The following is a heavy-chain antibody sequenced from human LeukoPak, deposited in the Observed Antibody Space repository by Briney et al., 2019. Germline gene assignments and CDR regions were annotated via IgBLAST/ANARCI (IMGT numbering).Heavy chain of an antibody. J-gene: IGHJ4*02. Sequence: SETLSLTCTVSGGSVSSYYWSWIRQPPGKGLEWIGYIYYSGTTNYNPSLKSRVTMSVDTSKNQFSLKVSSVTAADTAVYYCARQYDFWSGYFDYWGQGTLVTVSS. D-gene: IGHD3-3*01. CDR2: IYYSGTT. CDR1: GGSVSSYY. V-gene: IGHV4-59*08. CDR3: ARQYDFWSGYFDY.